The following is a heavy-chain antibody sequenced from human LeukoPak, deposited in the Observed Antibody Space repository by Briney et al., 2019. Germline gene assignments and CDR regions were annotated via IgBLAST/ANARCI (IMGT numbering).Heavy chain of an antibody. CDR3: ASRSGSTPYYFDY. CDR1: GYTFTSQG. J-gene: IGHJ4*02. Sequence: ASVKVSCKASGYTFTSQGISWVRQGPGQGLEWMGWINTYNGKTNYAQNLQGRVTMTTDTSTSTAYMELRSLRSDDTAVYYCASRSGSTPYYFDYWGQGTLVTVSS. CDR2: INTYNGKT. V-gene: IGHV1-18*01. D-gene: IGHD3-3*01.